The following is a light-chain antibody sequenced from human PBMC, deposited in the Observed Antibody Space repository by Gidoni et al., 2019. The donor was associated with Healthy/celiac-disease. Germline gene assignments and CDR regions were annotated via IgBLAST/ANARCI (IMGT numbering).Light chain of an antibody. CDR1: QSISSY. CDR3: QQSYSTLYT. Sequence: EIQMTQSTSSLSASVGDRVTITCRASQSISSYLHWYQQKPGKAPKLLIYAASSLQSGVPTRFSGCGSGSDFTLTISSLQPEEFATYYCQQSYSTLYTFGQGTKLEIK. J-gene: IGKJ2*01. V-gene: IGKV1-39*01. CDR2: AAS.